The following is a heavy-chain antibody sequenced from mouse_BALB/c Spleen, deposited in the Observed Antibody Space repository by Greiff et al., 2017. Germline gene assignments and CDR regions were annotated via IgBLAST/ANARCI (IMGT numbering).Heavy chain of an antibody. D-gene: IGHD2-1*01. V-gene: IGHV5-6-3*01. CDR3: ASDYYGNYIFAY. CDR1: GFTFSSYG. J-gene: IGHJ3*01. CDR2: INSNGGST. Sequence: EVMLVESGGGLVQPGGSLKLSCAASGFTFSSYGMSWVRQTPDKRLELVATINSNGGSTYYPDSVKGRFTISRDNAKNTLYLQMSSLKSEDTAMYYCASDYYGNYIFAYWGQGTLVTVSA.